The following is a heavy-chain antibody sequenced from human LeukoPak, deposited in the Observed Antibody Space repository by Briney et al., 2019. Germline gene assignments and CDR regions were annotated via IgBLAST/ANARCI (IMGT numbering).Heavy chain of an antibody. Sequence: PSETLSLTCSVSDGSISTYYWAWIRQPPGKGLEWIGYVYYSGSTKYNPSLESRVTISIDTSKGQFSLNLSSVTAADTAVYYCARQRGIIGTTGWFDPWGQGTLVTVSS. CDR1: DGSISTYY. CDR2: VYYSGST. D-gene: IGHD1-7*01. J-gene: IGHJ5*02. V-gene: IGHV4-59*08. CDR3: ARQRGIIGTTGWFDP.